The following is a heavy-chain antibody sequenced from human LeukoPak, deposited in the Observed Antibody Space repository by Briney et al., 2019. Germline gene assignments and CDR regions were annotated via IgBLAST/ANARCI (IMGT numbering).Heavy chain of an antibody. V-gene: IGHV3-21*01. J-gene: IGHJ4*02. Sequence: GGPLRLSCAASGFTFSSYSMNWVRQAPGKGLEWVSSISSSSSYIYYADSVKGRFTISRDNAKNSLYLQMNSLRAEDTAVYYCARDEPEGVGAITYWGQGTLVTVSS. CDR2: ISSSSSYI. CDR1: GFTFSSYS. D-gene: IGHD1-26*01. CDR3: ARDEPEGVGAITY.